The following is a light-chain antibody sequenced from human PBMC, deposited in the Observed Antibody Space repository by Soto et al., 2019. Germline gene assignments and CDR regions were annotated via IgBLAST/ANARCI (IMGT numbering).Light chain of an antibody. CDR1: SGHSSYA. Sequence: QLVLTQPPSASASLGASVKLTCTLSSGHSSYAIAWHQKQPEKGPRYLMDLNNDGSHTKGDGIPDRFSGSSSGAERYLIISSLQSEDEADYFCGSYRSSNTLVVFGGGTKLTVL. CDR2: LNNDGSH. V-gene: IGLV4-69*01. CDR3: GSYRSSNTLVV. J-gene: IGLJ3*02.